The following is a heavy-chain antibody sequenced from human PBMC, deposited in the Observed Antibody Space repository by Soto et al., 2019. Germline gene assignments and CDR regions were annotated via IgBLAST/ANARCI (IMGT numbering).Heavy chain of an antibody. J-gene: IGHJ4*02. CDR1: GGSISSYY. CDR3: AREGNLGRWIQPLDS. D-gene: IGHD2-2*03. Sequence: SETLSLTCTVSGGSISSYYWSWIRQPPGKGLEWIGNIHYKGNTKYSPSLKSRVTMSVDTSKNHFSLKLISVTTADTAVYFCAREGNLGRWIQPLDSWGQGTLVTVSS. V-gene: IGHV4-59*01. CDR2: IHYKGNT.